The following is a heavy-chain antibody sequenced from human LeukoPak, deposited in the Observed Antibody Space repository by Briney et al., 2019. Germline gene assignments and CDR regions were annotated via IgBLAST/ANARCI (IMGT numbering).Heavy chain of an antibody. CDR3: AREREGGLCFDY. Sequence: GASVKVSCKASGGTFSSYAISWERQAPGQGLEWMGGIIPIFGTANYAQKFQGRVTITADKSTSTAYMELSSLRSEDTAVYYCAREREGGLCFDYWGQGTLVTVSS. D-gene: IGHD3-16*01. CDR1: GGTFSSYA. J-gene: IGHJ4*02. V-gene: IGHV1-69*06. CDR2: IIPIFGTA.